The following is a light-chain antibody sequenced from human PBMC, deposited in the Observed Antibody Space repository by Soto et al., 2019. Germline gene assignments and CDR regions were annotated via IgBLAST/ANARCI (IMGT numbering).Light chain of an antibody. J-gene: IGLJ1*01. Sequence: QSALTRPASVIRSPGQSITISCTGTSSDVGSYNLVSWYQQHPGKAPKLMIYEVSNRPSGVSNRFSGSKSGNTASLTISGLQAEDEADYYCCSYAGSSTFWVFGTGTKVTVL. CDR3: CSYAGSSTFWV. CDR2: EVS. CDR1: SSDVGSYNL. V-gene: IGLV2-23*02.